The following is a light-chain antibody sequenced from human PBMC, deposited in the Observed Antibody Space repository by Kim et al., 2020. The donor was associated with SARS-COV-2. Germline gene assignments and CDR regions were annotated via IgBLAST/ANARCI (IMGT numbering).Light chain of an antibody. J-gene: IGKJ1*01. Sequence: DIQMTQSPSTLSAYVGDRVTITCRASQSISSWLAWYQQKPGKAPNLLIYDASTLQSGVPSRFSGSGSGTEFTLAISSLQPDDFATYYCQQYKNYSRTFGQGTKVDIK. CDR1: QSISSW. CDR2: DAS. V-gene: IGKV1-5*01. CDR3: QQYKNYSRT.